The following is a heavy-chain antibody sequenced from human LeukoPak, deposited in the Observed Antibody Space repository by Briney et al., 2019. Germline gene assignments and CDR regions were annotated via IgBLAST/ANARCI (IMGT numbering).Heavy chain of an antibody. V-gene: IGHV3-49*03. CDR2: IRSKAYGGTT. Sequence: GGSLRLSCTASGFTFGDYAMSWFRQAPGKGLEWVGFIRSKAYGGTTEYAASVKGRFTISRDDSKSIAYLQMNSLRAEDTAVYYCARDGGRTGTTNYYYYMDVWGKGTTVTVSS. CDR3: ARDGGRTGTTNYYYYMDV. D-gene: IGHD1-7*01. CDR1: GFTFGDYA. J-gene: IGHJ6*03.